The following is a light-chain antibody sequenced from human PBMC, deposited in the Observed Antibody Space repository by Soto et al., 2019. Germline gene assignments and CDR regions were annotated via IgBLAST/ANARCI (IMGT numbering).Light chain of an antibody. CDR3: SSFTRSNSYV. V-gene: IGLV2-14*03. CDR2: DVS. CDR1: SSDVGAYNY. Sequence: QSALTQPASVSGSPGQSITISCTGTSSDVGAYNYVSWYQQHPGKVPKLMIYDVSDRPSGVSNRFSGSMSGNTASLTISGLQAEDEADYYCSSFTRSNSYVFGTGTKVTVL. J-gene: IGLJ1*01.